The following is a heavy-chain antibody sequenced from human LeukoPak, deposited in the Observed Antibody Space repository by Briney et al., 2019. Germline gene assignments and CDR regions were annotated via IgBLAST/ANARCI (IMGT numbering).Heavy chain of an antibody. CDR2: ISYDRSNT. V-gene: IGHV3-30-3*01. Sequence: AGGSLRLSCAASGFTFSSYAMHWVRQAPGKGLEWVAVISYDRSNTYYADSVKGRFTISRDKSKNTLYLQMSSLRAEDTAVYYCAKDVRTIIAVAGTFDDWGQGTLVTVSS. J-gene: IGHJ4*02. CDR3: AKDVRTIIAVAGTFDD. CDR1: GFTFSSYA. D-gene: IGHD6-19*01.